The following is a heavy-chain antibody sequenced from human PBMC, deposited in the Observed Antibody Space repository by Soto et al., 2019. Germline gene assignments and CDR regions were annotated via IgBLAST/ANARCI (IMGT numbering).Heavy chain of an antibody. Sequence: GGSLRLSCAASGFTFSSYAMSWVRQAPGKGLEWVSAISGSGGSTYYADSVKGRFTISRDNSKNTLYLQMNSLRAEDTAVYYCAKDREDIVVVVPRGLYAFDIWGQGTMVTVSS. CDR2: ISGSGGST. CDR1: GFTFSSYA. D-gene: IGHD2-15*01. V-gene: IGHV3-23*01. CDR3: AKDREDIVVVVPRGLYAFDI. J-gene: IGHJ3*02.